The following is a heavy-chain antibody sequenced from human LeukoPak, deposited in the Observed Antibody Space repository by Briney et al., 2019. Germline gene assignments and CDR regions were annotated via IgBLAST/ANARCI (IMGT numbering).Heavy chain of an antibody. Sequence: GGSLRLSCAASGFTFSSYSMNWVRQAPGKGLEWVSYISSSSSTIYYADSVKGRFTISRDNAKNSLYLQMNSLRVEDTAVYYCARDLSGVVIDNPDFDYWGQGTLVTVSS. D-gene: IGHD2-21*01. CDR3: ARDLSGVVIDNPDFDY. V-gene: IGHV3-48*01. CDR1: GFTFSSYS. CDR2: ISSSSSTI. J-gene: IGHJ4*02.